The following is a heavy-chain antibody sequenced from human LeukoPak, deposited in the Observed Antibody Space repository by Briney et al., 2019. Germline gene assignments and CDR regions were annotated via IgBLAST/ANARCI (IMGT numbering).Heavy chain of an antibody. J-gene: IGHJ4*02. D-gene: IGHD3-10*01. Sequence: GGSLRLSCAASGFNFSTYWMTWVRQVLGKGLEWVANIKEDGSEIYYVDAVKGRFSISRDNAKTSLYLQMDNLSVADTAVYYCVTDQTGRHPYFFDYWGQGTLVTVSS. CDR2: IKEDGSEI. V-gene: IGHV3-7*01. CDR3: VTDQTGRHPYFFDY. CDR1: GFNFSTYW.